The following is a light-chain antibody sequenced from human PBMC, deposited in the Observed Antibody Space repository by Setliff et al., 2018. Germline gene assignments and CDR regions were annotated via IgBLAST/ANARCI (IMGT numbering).Light chain of an antibody. Sequence: QSVLTQPPSASGSPGQSVTISCTGTSSDVGGYNYVPWYQQHPGKAPKLMIYEVSKWPSGVPDRFSGSKSGNTASLTVSGLQAEDEADYYCSSYAGSNNYVFGTGTKGTVL. J-gene: IGLJ1*01. V-gene: IGLV2-8*01. CDR2: EVS. CDR3: SSYAGSNNYV. CDR1: SSDVGGYNY.